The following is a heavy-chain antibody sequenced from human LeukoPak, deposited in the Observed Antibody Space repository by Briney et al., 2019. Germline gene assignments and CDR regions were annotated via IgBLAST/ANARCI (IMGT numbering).Heavy chain of an antibody. D-gene: IGHD3-22*01. CDR3: ASSYYDSSGSPTYFDY. J-gene: IGHJ4*02. CDR2: ISGSGGST. CDR1: GFTFSSYA. Sequence: PGGSLRLSCAASGFTFSSYAMSWVRQAPGKCLDSVSAISGSGGSTYYADSVKGRFTISRDNSKNTLYLQMNSLRAEDTAVYYCASSYYDSSGSPTYFDYWGQGTLVTVSS. V-gene: IGHV3-23*01.